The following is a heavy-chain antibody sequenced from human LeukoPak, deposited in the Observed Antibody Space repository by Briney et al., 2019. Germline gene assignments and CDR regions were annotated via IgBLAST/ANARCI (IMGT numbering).Heavy chain of an antibody. J-gene: IGHJ3*02. Sequence: SETLSLTCTVSGGSISSYYWSWIRQPPGKGLEWIGSIYYSGSTYYNPSLKSRVTISVDTSKNQFSLKLSSVTAADTAVYYCARVANLQWLVWAGGAFDIWGQGTMVTVSS. D-gene: IGHD6-19*01. CDR3: ARVANLQWLVWAGGAFDI. V-gene: IGHV4-39*07. CDR2: IYYSGST. CDR1: GGSISSYY.